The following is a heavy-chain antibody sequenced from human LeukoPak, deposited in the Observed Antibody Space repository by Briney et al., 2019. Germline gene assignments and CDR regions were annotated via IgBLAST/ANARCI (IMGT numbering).Heavy chain of an antibody. CDR2: ISSDGGYI. CDR1: GFTFSTYS. CDR3: ARGNAPLPFDY. V-gene: IGHV3-21*01. J-gene: IGHJ4*02. Sequence: GGSLRLSCAGSGFTFSTYSIHWVRQAPGKGLEWVSSISSDGGYIYYADSVKGRFTISGDNAKNSVYLQMKSLRAEDTAVYYCARGNAPLPFDYWGQGTLVTVSS. D-gene: IGHD2-2*01.